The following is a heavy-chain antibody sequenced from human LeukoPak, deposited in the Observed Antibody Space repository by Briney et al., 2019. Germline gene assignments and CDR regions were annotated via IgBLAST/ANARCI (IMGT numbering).Heavy chain of an antibody. D-gene: IGHD6-19*01. CDR1: GGSISSYY. Sequence: SETLSLTCTVSGGSISSYYWSWIRQPAGKGLEWIGRIYTSGSTNYNPSLKSRVTMSVDTSKNQFSLKLSSVTAADTAVYSCGRDTTYSSGWYGDTGFDYWGQGTLVTVSS. V-gene: IGHV4-4*07. CDR3: GRDTTYSSGWYGDTGFDY. CDR2: IYTSGST. J-gene: IGHJ4*02.